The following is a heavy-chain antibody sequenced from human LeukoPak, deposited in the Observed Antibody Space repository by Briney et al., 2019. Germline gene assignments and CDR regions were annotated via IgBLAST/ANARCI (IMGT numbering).Heavy chain of an antibody. J-gene: IGHJ6*03. CDR2: IWFDGSNK. CDR1: GFTFSSYG. D-gene: IGHD2-2*03. V-gene: IGHV3-33*01. Sequence: PGGSLRLSCAASGFTFSSYGIHWVRQAPGKGLEWVAVIWFDGSNKYCADSVKGRFTISRDNSKNTLDLQMNSLRAEDTAVYYCARDGGYCSRTSCPASRMDVWGKGTTVTVSS. CDR3: ARDGGYCSRTSCPASRMDV.